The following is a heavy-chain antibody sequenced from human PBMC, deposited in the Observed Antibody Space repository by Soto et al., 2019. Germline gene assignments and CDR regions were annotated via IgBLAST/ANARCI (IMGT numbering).Heavy chain of an antibody. D-gene: IGHD3-22*01. CDR2: ISYDGSNK. CDR1: GFTFSSYG. J-gene: IGHJ6*02. V-gene: IGHV3-30*18. Sequence: GGSLRLSCAASGFTFSSYGMHWVRQAPGKGLEWVAVISYDGSNKYYADSVKGRFTISRDNSKNTLYLQMNSLRAEDTAVYYCAKLGARYYDSSGYQADDYYYGMDVWGQGTTVTVSS. CDR3: AKLGARYYDSSGYQADDYYYGMDV.